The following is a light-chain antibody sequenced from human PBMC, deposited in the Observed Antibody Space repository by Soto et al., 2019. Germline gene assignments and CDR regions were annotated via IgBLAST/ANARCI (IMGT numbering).Light chain of an antibody. Sequence: IPLTQSPSSLSAFVADGVTITCRASQGITSYLAWYQQRPGKAPGLLIYSASTLQSGVPSRFSGSGYGTDFSLTISNLQPEDFATYYCQQLYSHPLTFGGGTKVDIK. V-gene: IGKV1-9*01. CDR1: QGITSY. CDR3: QQLYSHPLT. J-gene: IGKJ4*01. CDR2: SAS.